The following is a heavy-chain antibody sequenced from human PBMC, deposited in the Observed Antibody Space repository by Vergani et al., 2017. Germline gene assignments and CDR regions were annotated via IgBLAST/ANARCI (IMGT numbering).Heavy chain of an antibody. J-gene: IGHJ5*02. CDR3: ARSSSTRLNWFDP. CDR2: INHSGST. Sequence: QLQLQESGSGLVKPSQTLSLTCAVSGGSISSGGYYWSWIRQPPGKGLEWIGEINHSGSTNYNPSLKSRVTISVDTSKNQFSLKLSSVTAADTAVYYCARSSSTRLNWFDPWGQGTLVTVSS. D-gene: IGHD2-2*01. CDR1: GGSISSGGYY. V-gene: IGHV4-30-2*01.